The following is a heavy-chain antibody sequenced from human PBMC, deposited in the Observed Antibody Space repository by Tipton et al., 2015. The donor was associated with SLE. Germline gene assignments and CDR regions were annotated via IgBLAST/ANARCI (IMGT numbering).Heavy chain of an antibody. CDR2: IIHSGVT. D-gene: IGHD1-1*01. V-gene: IGHV4-34*12. J-gene: IGHJ4*02. Sequence: TLSLTCAVYGESFSGYFWSWIRQPPGKGLEWIGEIIHSGVTNYNPSLKSRVTLSLDTSKNQFSLKLSSVTAADTAVYYCARVAPTEVFDFWGQGTLVTVSS. CDR3: ARVAPTEVFDF. CDR1: GESFSGYF.